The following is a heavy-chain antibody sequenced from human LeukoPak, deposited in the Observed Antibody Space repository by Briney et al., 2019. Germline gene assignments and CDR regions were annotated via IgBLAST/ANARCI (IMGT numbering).Heavy chain of an antibody. Sequence: ASVKVSCTASGYTFTGYYMHWVRQAPGQGLEWMGWINPNSGGTNYAQKFQGRVTMTRDTSISTAYMELSRLRSDDTAVYYCARGLTVTTVLDYWGQGTLVTVSS. CDR3: ARGLTVTTVLDY. D-gene: IGHD4-17*01. V-gene: IGHV1-2*02. CDR2: INPNSGGT. CDR1: GYTFTGYY. J-gene: IGHJ4*02.